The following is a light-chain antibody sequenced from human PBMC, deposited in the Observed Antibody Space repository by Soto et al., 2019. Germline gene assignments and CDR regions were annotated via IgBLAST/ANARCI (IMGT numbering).Light chain of an antibody. CDR1: QSVSNNY. CDR2: GAS. Sequence: EIVLTQSPGTLSLSPGERATLSCRASQSVSNNYLAWYQQKPGQAPRLLIYGASSRATGIPDRFSGRGSGTDFTLTISRLETEDFAVYYCQQRSNWPITVGPGTRLEIK. V-gene: IGKV3D-20*02. CDR3: QQRSNWPIT. J-gene: IGKJ5*01.